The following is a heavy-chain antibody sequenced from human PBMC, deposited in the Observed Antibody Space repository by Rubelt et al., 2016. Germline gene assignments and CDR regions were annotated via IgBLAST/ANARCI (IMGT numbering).Heavy chain of an antibody. CDR3: ARVSVGCSSTSCPSINWFDP. CDR2: IYYSGST. Sequence: QVQLQESGPGLVKPSETLSLTCTVSGGSISSYYWSWIRQPPGKGLEWIGYIYYSGSTNYNPSLKSRVTISVDTSKNQFSLKLSSVTAADTAVYYCARVSVGCSSTSCPSINWFDPWGQGTLVTVSS. J-gene: IGHJ5*02. D-gene: IGHD2-2*01. CDR1: GGSISSYY. V-gene: IGHV4-59*01.